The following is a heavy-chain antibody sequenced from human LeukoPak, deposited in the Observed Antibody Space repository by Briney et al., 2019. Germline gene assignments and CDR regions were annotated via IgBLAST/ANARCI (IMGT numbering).Heavy chain of an antibody. CDR1: GGSISSYY. V-gene: IGHV4-59*01. CDR3: ARDRGGPGRFDP. CDR2: INYYGGT. D-gene: IGHD3-10*01. J-gene: IGHJ5*02. Sequence: SETLSLTCTVSGGSISSYYWSWIRQPPGKGLEWIGYINYYGGTKYNASLKSRVIISLDTSKNQVSLKVTSVTAADTAVYYCARDRGGPGRFDPWGRGTLVTVSS.